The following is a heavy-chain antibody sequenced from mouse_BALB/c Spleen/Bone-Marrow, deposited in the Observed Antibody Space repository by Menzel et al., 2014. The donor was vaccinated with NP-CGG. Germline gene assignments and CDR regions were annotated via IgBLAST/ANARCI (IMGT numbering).Heavy chain of an antibody. CDR1: GFNIKDTY. D-gene: IGHD2-2*01. CDR3: ASYVYGYYFDY. J-gene: IGHJ2*01. CDR2: IDPANDNT. Sequence: VQLQQSGAELVKPGASVKLSCTASGFNIKDTYIHWVKPRPEQGLEWIGRIDPANDNTKYDPKFQGKATITADTSSSTAYLQLSSLTSEDTAVYYCASYVYGYYFDYWGQGTTLTVSS. V-gene: IGHV14-3*02.